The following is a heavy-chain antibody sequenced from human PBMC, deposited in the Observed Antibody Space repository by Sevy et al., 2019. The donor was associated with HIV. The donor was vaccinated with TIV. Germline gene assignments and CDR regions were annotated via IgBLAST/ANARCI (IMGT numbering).Heavy chain of an antibody. J-gene: IGHJ4*02. CDR3: AKGVYYYGSGSHWFDY. CDR2: ISYDGSNK. Sequence: GGSLRLSCAASGFTFSSYGMHWVRQAPGKGLEWVAVISYDGSNKYYADSVKGRFTISRENSKNTLYLQMNSLRAEDTAVYYCAKGVYYYGSGSHWFDYWGQGTLVTVSS. D-gene: IGHD3-10*01. CDR1: GFTFSSYG. V-gene: IGHV3-30*18.